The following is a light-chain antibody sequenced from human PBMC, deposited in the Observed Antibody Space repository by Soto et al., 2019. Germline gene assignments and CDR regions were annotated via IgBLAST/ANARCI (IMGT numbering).Light chain of an antibody. Sequence: DIQLTQSPSSLSASVCDTVTITCRASQTVSRYLNWYQQKSGTAPKLLIYAASSLQSGVPSRFSGSGSGTDFTLTISSLEPEDFALYHCLQYDTSPLTFGGGTKVDIK. J-gene: IGKJ4*01. CDR2: AAS. CDR3: LQYDTSPLT. CDR1: QTVSRY. V-gene: IGKV1-39*01.